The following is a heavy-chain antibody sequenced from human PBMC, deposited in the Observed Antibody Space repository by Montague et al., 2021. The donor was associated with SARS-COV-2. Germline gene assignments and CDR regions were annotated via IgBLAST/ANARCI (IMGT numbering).Heavy chain of an antibody. V-gene: IGHV6-1*01. CDR1: GDSVSSNSAT. CDR3: ARERWAVGVSFDY. D-gene: IGHD1-26*01. J-gene: IGHJ4*02. CDR2: TYYRSRWSN. Sequence: CAISGDSVSSNSATWHWIRQSPSRGLEWLGRTYYRSRWSNDYALXLRSRIIINPDTSTNQFSLQLSSVTPEDTAVYFCARERWAVGVSFDYWGQGTLVTVSS.